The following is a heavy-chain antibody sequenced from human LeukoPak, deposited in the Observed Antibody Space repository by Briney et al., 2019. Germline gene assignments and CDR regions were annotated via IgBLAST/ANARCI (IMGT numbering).Heavy chain of an antibody. D-gene: IGHD6-6*01. Sequence: ASVKVSCKASGYTFNGYSVHWLRQAPGQGLEWMGWINPNSAGTNYAQKFQGRVTMTRDTSISTAYMELSRLKSDDTAMYYCARGGVPIYWGQGTLVTVSS. CDR2: INPNSAGT. J-gene: IGHJ4*02. CDR1: GYTFNGYS. V-gene: IGHV1-2*02. CDR3: ARGGVPIY.